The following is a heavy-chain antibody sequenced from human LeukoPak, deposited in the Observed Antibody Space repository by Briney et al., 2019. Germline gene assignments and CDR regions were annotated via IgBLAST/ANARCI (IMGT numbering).Heavy chain of an antibody. Sequence: SETLSLTCTVPGGSISSYYWSWIRQSAGKGLEWIGRIYTSGSTNYNPSLKSRVTMSVDTSKNQFSLKLSSVTAADTAVYYCARHDGIRFLEWLSTKSGAFDIWGQGTMVTVSS. J-gene: IGHJ3*02. D-gene: IGHD3-3*01. CDR3: ARHDGIRFLEWLSTKSGAFDI. CDR1: GGSISSYY. V-gene: IGHV4-4*07. CDR2: IYTSGST.